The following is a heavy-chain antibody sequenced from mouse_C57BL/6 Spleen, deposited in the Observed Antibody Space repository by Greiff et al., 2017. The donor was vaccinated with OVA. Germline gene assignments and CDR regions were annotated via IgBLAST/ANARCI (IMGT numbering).Heavy chain of an antibody. D-gene: IGHD2-2*01. J-gene: IGHJ2*01. V-gene: IGHV5-16*01. Sequence: VQLKESEGGLVQPGSSMKLSCTASGFTFSDYSMAWVRQVPEKGLEWVANINYDGSSTYYLDSLKSRFIISRDNAKNILYLQMSSLKSEDTATDYCARDGGDDGFDYWGQGTTLTVSS. CDR1: GFTFSDYS. CDR2: INYDGSST. CDR3: ARDGGDDGFDY.